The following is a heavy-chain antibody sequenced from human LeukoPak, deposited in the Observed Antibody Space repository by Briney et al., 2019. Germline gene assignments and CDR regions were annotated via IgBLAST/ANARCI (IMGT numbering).Heavy chain of an antibody. J-gene: IGHJ3*02. Sequence: GASVKVSCKASGGTFSSYAISWVRQAPGQGLEWMGGIIPIFGTANYAQKFQGRVTITADESTSTAYMELSSLRSEDTAVYYCARDYGPRYSPGAFDIWGQGTMVTVSS. CDR1: GGTFSSYA. V-gene: IGHV1-69*13. D-gene: IGHD2-21*01. CDR2: IIPIFGTA. CDR3: ARDYGPRYSPGAFDI.